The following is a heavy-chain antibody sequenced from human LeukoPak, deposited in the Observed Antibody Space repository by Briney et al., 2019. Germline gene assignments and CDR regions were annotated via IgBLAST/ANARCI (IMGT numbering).Heavy chain of an antibody. CDR2: IIPIFGTA. J-gene: IGHJ5*02. CDR1: GGTFSSYA. CDR3: ARVFDYGDDYTSNWFDP. D-gene: IGHD4-17*01. V-gene: IGHV1-69*01. Sequence: GSSVKVSCKASGGTFSSYAISWVRQAPGQGLEWMGGIIPIFGTANYAQKFQGRVTITADESTSTAYMEQSSLRSEDTAVYYCARVFDYGDDYTSNWFDPWGQGTLVTVSS.